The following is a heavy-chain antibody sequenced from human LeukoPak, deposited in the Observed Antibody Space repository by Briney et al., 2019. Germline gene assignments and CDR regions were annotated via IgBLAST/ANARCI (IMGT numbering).Heavy chain of an antibody. CDR1: GYTFTSYG. Sequence: ASVKVSCKASGYTFTSYGISWVRQAPGQGLEWMGWISAYNGNTNYAQKLQGRVTMTTDTSTSTAYMELGSLRSDDTAVYYCARDCGFSGGYLCWFDPWGQGTLVTVSS. J-gene: IGHJ5*02. CDR3: ARDCGFSGGYLCWFDP. V-gene: IGHV1-18*01. D-gene: IGHD1-26*01. CDR2: ISAYNGNT.